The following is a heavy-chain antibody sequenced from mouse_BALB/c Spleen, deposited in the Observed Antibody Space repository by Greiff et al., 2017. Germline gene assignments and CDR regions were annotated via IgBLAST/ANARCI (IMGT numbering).Heavy chain of an antibody. CDR3: ARSGRYFDY. D-gene: IGHD3-1*01. V-gene: IGHV3-2*02. Sequence: EVQLQQSGPGLVKPSQSLSLTCTVTGYSITSDYAWNWIRQFPGNKLEWMGYISYSGSTSYNPSLKSRISITRDTSKNQFFLQLNSVTTEDTATYYCARSGRYFDYWGQGTTLTVSS. J-gene: IGHJ2*01. CDR1: GYSITSDYA. CDR2: ISYSGST.